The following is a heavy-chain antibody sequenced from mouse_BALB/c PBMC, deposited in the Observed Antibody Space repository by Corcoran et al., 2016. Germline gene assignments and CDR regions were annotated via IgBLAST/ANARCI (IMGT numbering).Heavy chain of an antibody. V-gene: IGHV3-6*02. CDR3: AREGGYYAMDY. J-gene: IGHJ4*01. CDR1: GYSITRGYY. CDR2: ISYDGSN. Sequence: DVQLQESGPGLVKPSQSLFLTCSVTGYSITRGYYWNWIRQFPGNKLEWMGYISYDGSNNYNPSSKNRISITRDTSKNQFFLKLNYVTTEDTATYYCAREGGYYAMDYWGQGTSVTVSS.